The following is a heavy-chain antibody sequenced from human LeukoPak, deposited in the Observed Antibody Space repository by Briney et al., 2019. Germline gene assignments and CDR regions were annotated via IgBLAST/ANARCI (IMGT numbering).Heavy chain of an antibody. CDR2: ISYSGST. Sequence: SETLSLTCTVSGGSISSYYWSWIRQPPGKGLEWIGYISYSGSTNYNPSLKSRVTTSVDTSKNQFSLKLSSVTAADTAVYYCARERMTTVTARYFDLWGRGTLVTVSS. CDR3: ARERMTTVTARYFDL. CDR1: GGSISSYY. D-gene: IGHD4-17*01. J-gene: IGHJ2*01. V-gene: IGHV4-59*01.